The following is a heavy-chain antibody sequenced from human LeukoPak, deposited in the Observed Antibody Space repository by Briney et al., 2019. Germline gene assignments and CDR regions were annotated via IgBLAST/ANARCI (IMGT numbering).Heavy chain of an antibody. CDR1: GGTFISYA. Sequence: GSSVKVSCKASGGTFISYAISWVRQAPGQGLEWMGRIIPIFGIANYAQKFQGRVTITPDKSTSTSYMELSSLRSEDTAAYYCARDRTTRDGYNHAFYGMDVWGQRTTVTVSS. CDR3: ARDRTTRDGYNHAFYGMDV. CDR2: IIPIFGIA. J-gene: IGHJ6*02. D-gene: IGHD5-24*01. V-gene: IGHV1-69*04.